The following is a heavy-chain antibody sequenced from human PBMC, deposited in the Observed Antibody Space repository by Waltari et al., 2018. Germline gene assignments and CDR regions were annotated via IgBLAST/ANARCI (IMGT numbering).Heavy chain of an antibody. J-gene: IGHJ4*02. V-gene: IGHV3-33*06. Sequence: QVQLVESGGGVVQPGTSLRLSCAASGFIFSNYGMHWVRQAPGKGLGLVAVIWYDGGDKYYSDSVRGRFTVSKDNSKQTLYLQMNSLRADDTAVYYCAKDLRTSGWYHYFDYWGQGTRVTVSS. CDR1: GFIFSNYG. D-gene: IGHD6-19*01. CDR3: AKDLRTSGWYHYFDY. CDR2: IWYDGGDK.